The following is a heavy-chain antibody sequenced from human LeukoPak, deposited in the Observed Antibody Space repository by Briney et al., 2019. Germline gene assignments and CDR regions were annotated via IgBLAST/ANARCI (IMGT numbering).Heavy chain of an antibody. V-gene: IGHV1-46*04. Sequence: ASVKVSCKASGYIFTNYYLYWVRQAPGQGLEWMGIINPSGGSTSYAEKLQGGVTMTRDTSTSTVYMELSSLRSEDTAVYYCARDFLSRDCYLSPWGQGTLSPSPQ. CDR2: INPSGGST. CDR3: ARDFLSRDCYLSP. CDR1: GYIFTNYY. D-gene: IGHD2-21*02. J-gene: IGHJ5*02.